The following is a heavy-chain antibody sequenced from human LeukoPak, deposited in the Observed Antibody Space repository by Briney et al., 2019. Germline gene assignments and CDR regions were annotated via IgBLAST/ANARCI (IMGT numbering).Heavy chain of an antibody. J-gene: IGHJ4*02. CDR1: GGSISSGGYS. CDR3: ARGKSGDLFFDY. V-gene: IGHV4-30-2*01. Sequence: SETLSLTCAVSGGSISSGGYSWSWIRQPPGKGLEWIGYIYHSGSTYYNPSLKSRVTISVDRSKNQFSLKLSSVTAADTAVYYSARGKSGDLFFDYWGQGTLVTVSS. CDR2: IYHSGST. D-gene: IGHD7-27*01.